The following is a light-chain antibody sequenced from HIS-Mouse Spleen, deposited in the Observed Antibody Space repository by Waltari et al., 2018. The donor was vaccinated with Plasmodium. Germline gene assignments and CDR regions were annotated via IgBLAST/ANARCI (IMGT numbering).Light chain of an antibody. J-gene: IGLJ3*02. V-gene: IGLV3-10*01. CDR2: EDS. CDR1: ALPKKY. CDR3: YSTDSSGNHRV. Sequence: SYELTQPPSVSVSPGQTARITCSGDALPKKYAYWYQQESGQAPVLGIYEDSKRPSGIPGRFSGSSSGTMATLTISGAQVEDEADYYCYSTDSSGNHRVFGGGTKLTVL.